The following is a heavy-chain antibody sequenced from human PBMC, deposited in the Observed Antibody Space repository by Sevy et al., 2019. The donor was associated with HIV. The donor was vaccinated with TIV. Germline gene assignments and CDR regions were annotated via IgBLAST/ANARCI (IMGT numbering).Heavy chain of an antibody. D-gene: IGHD6-19*01. CDR3: SREDIRVAGIGYYFHS. Sequence: GGSLRLSCAASGFSISGYGMHWVRQTPGKGLEWVAVIWYDGTNREYADSVKGRFTISRDNSKNTLYLQMNSLRVEDTAVYYCSREDIRVAGIGYYFHSWGQGTLVTVSS. J-gene: IGHJ4*02. CDR1: GFSISGYG. V-gene: IGHV3-33*01. CDR2: IWYDGTNR.